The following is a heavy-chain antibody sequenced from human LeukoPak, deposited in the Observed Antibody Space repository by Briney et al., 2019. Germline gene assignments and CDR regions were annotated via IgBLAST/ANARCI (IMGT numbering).Heavy chain of an antibody. CDR3: ARVDDSSGDDAFDI. J-gene: IGHJ3*02. D-gene: IGHD3-22*01. V-gene: IGHV4-61*02. CDR2: IYTSGST. CDR1: GGSISSGSYY. Sequence: PSQTLSLTCTVSGGSISSGSYYWSWIRQPAGKGLEWIGRIYTSGSTNYNPSLKSRVTISVDTSKNQFSLKLSSVTAADTAVYYCARVDDSSGDDAFDIWGQGTMVTVSS.